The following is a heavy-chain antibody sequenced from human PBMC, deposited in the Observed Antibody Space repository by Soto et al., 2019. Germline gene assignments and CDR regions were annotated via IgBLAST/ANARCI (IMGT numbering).Heavy chain of an antibody. V-gene: IGHV1-69*13. J-gene: IGHJ6*02. CDR1: GGTFSSYA. CDR3: ARPGGDFWSGYAPKYYYGMDV. D-gene: IGHD3-3*01. CDR2: IIPIFGTA. Sequence: SVKVSCKASGGTFSSYAISWVRQAPGQGLEWMGGIIPIFGTANYAQKFQGRVTIAADESTSTAYMELSSLRSEDTAVYYCARPGGDFWSGYAPKYYYGMDVWGQGTTVIVSS.